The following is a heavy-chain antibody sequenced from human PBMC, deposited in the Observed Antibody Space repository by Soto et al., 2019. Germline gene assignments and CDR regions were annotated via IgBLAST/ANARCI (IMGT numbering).Heavy chain of an antibody. Sequence: ETLSLTCTVSGDSISTDYWSWIRQSPGKGLEWIGFIYYGGSTNYNPSLKSRVTISVDTPKNQFSLKLSSVTAADTAVYYCAKNWNWGSLVHWGQGTLVIGSS. CDR1: GDSISTDY. V-gene: IGHV4-59*08. D-gene: IGHD7-27*01. CDR3: AKNWNWGSLVH. J-gene: IGHJ5*02. CDR2: IYYGGST.